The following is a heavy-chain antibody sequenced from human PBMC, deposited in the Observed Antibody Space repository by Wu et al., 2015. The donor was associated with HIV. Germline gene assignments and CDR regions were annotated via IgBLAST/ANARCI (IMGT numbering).Heavy chain of an antibody. D-gene: IGHD5-24*01. V-gene: IGHV1-2*02. Sequence: QVQLVQSGAQVKKPGASVKVSCKASGYNFSDFYIHWMRQAPGQGLEWMGWINPNSGGTTYTQKFQGRVAMTRDTSITTVYMELSRLRSEDTAVYYCARSKFDRVDMGTITSYYYSMDIWGQGTTVNRLL. CDR3: ARSKFDRVDMGTITSYYYSMDI. CDR1: GYNFSDFY. J-gene: IGHJ6*02. CDR2: INPNSGGT.